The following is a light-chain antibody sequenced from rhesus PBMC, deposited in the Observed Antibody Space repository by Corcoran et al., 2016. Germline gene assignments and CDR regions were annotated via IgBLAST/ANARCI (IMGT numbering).Light chain of an antibody. CDR2: YAS. J-gene: IGKJ4*01. Sequence: DIQMTQSPSSLSAFFGDTVTITCRASQVISNNLAWYQQKPGKFPKLLIYYASPLQSGVPSRFSGSGSGTDFTLTISSLQPEDFAAYDCQHGYGTPVTFGGGTKIEIK. CDR1: QVISNN. V-gene: IGKV1-25*01. CDR3: QHGYGTPVT.